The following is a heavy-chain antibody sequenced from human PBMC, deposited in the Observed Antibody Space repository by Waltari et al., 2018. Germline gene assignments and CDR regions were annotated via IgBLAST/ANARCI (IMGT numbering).Heavy chain of an antibody. CDR1: GLSFSTYW. V-gene: IGHV3-7*01. CDR2: IKQDGSEK. CDR3: TRGGRDSSWYWRD. D-gene: IGHD6-13*01. J-gene: IGHJ4*02. Sequence: ELQLVESGGGLAQPGGSLRLSCSASGLSFSTYWRTWVRQASGKGPEWVANIKQDGSEKYYMDSVKGRFTISRDNAKNSLYLQMNNLRVEDTAVYYCTRGGRDSSWYWRDWGQGTLVTVSS.